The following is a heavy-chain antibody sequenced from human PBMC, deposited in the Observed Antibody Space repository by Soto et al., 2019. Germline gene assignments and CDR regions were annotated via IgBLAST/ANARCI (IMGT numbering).Heavy chain of an antibody. V-gene: IGHV6-1*01. Sequence: SQTLSLTWAISGDRVSSNSVAWNWFRQSPSRGLEWLGRTYYSSKWYNDYAVFVRSRISINPDTSKNLLSLLLNSVTPEDTAVYYCARGLFKTGMDVWGQGTTVTVSS. J-gene: IGHJ6*02. CDR2: TYYSSKWYN. CDR3: ARGLFKTGMDV. CDR1: GDRVSSNSVA.